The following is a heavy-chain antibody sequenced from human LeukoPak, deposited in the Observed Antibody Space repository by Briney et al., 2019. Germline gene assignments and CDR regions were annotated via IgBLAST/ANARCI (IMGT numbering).Heavy chain of an antibody. V-gene: IGHV4-34*01. CDR1: GGSFSGYY. Sequence: PSETLSLTCAVYGGSFSGYYWSWIRQPPGKGLEWIGEINHSGSTNYNPSLKSRVTISVDTSKNQFSLRLSSVTAADTAVYYCARGGGQGLLWFGELLYYYGMDVWGKGTTVTVSS. J-gene: IGHJ6*04. CDR2: INHSGST. D-gene: IGHD3-10*01. CDR3: ARGGGQGLLWFGELLYYYGMDV.